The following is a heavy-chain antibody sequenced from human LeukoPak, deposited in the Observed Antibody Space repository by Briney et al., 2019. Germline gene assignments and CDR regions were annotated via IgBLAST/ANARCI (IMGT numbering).Heavy chain of an antibody. D-gene: IGHD1-26*01. CDR3: VKDPSGNYFYFDY. CDR2: ISSDGGRT. V-gene: IGHV3-64D*09. Sequence: PGGSLRLSCSASGFTFSSFAMFWVRQAPGKGLEYVSDISSDGGRTNYADSVKARFTISRDNAKDTLYLQMTSLRPEDTAIYYCVKDPSGNYFYFDYWGQGTLVTVSS. J-gene: IGHJ4*02. CDR1: GFTFSSFA.